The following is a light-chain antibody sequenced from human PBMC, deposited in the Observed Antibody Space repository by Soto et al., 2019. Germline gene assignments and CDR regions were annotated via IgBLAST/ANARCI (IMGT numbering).Light chain of an antibody. Sequence: AIQMTQSPSSLSAFVGDRVTITCRASQGIRSDLGWYQQKPGKAPKLLIYGASSLQSGVPSRISGSGFGTDFTLTISSLQPEDFATYYCLQNYNYPPTFGQGTKVEI. CDR1: QGIRSD. CDR2: GAS. J-gene: IGKJ1*01. CDR3: LQNYNYPPT. V-gene: IGKV1-6*01.